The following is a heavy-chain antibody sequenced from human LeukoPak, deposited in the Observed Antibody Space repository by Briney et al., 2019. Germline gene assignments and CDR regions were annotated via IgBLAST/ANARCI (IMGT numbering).Heavy chain of an antibody. V-gene: IGHV3-9*01. CDR1: GFTFDDYA. D-gene: IGHD2-15*01. CDR2: ISWNIVSI. J-gene: IGHJ4*02. CDR3: VKDRGYCSGGSCSHFDY. Sequence: PGGSLRLSCAASGFTFDDYAMHWVRQAPGKGLGWVSGISWNIVSIGYADSVKGRFTISRDTAKNSLYLQMNSLRAEDTGLYYCVKDRGYCSGGSCSHFDYWGQGTLVTVSS.